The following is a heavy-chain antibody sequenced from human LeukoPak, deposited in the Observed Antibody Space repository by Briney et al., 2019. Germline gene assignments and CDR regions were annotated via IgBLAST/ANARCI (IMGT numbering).Heavy chain of an antibody. V-gene: IGHV4-4*09. CDR2: IYTSGST. CDR1: GDSLRSYY. J-gene: IGHJ2*01. CDR3: ARSSTPYWYFDL. Sequence: KPSETLSLTCTVSGDSLRSYYWSWIRQPPGKGLEWIGYIYTSGSTNYNPSLKSRVTISVDTSKNQFSLKLSSVTAADTAVYYCARSSTPYWYFDLWGRGTLVTVSS. D-gene: IGHD2-2*01.